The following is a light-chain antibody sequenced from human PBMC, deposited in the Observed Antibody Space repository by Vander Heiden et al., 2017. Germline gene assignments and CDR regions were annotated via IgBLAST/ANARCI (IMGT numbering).Light chain of an antibody. CDR2: AAA. J-gene: IGKJ5*01. CDR1: QSISSY. V-gene: IGKV1-39*01. CDR3: QQSYATHS. Sequence: DIQMTQSPSSLSASVGDRVTITCRASQSISSYLNWYQQKPGRAPNLLIYAAARWQSGAPSRFSGSGSGTDFTLTSSRLQPEDFATYYWQQSYATHSFGQGTRLEIK.